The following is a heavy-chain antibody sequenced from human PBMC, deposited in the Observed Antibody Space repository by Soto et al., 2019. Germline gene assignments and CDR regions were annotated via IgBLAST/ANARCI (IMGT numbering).Heavy chain of an antibody. CDR2: MSHICGT. D-gene: IGHD1-1*01. Sequence: QVQLQQWGAGLLKPSETLSLTCAVYGGFVSSGSYYWSWIRQPPGKGLEWIGEMSHICGTHFTPSLMSRFTISVDTSKNQFSLKMSSVTAADTALYYCARVERGTATTIVYAFDIWGPGTMVTVSS. V-gene: IGHV4-34*01. J-gene: IGHJ3*02. CDR1: GGFVSSGSYY. CDR3: ARVERGTATTIVYAFDI.